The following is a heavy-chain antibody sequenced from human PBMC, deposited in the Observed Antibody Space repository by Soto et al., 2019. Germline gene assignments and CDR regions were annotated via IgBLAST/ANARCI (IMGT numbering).Heavy chain of an antibody. J-gene: IGHJ3*02. D-gene: IGHD5-18*01. CDR1: GFTFDDYG. Sequence: GGSLRLSCAASGFTFDDYGMSWVRQAPGKGLEWVSGIKWNGGSTGYADSVKGRFTISRDNAKNSLYLQMNSLRGEDTALYYCARMRDTAMADAFDIWGQGTMVTVSS. V-gene: IGHV3-20*04. CDR3: ARMRDTAMADAFDI. CDR2: IKWNGGST.